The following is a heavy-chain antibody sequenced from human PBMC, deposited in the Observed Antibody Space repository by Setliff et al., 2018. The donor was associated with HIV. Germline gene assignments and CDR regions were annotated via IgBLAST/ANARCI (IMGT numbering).Heavy chain of an antibody. CDR2: VSSSGGGR. V-gene: IGHV3-23*01. Sequence: GGSLRLSCVASGFRFSDYWMSWVRQAPGKGLEWASGVSSSGGGRYYADSVKGRFSISRDNSRNSVFLQMTSLRAEDTAVYYCAKDVYTNSPYYFDSWGQGTLVTVSS. CDR3: AKDVYTNSPYYFDS. J-gene: IGHJ4*02. D-gene: IGHD2-2*02. CDR1: GFRFSDYW.